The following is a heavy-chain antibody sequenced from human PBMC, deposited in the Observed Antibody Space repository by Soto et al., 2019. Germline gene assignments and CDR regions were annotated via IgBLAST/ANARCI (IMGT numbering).Heavy chain of an antibody. CDR2: IFSNDEK. Sequence: QVTLKESGPVLVKPTEPLTLTCTVSWFSLSNARMGVSWIRQPPGTALEWLAHIFSNDEKSYSTSLKSRLTISKDTSKSQVVLTMTNMDPVDTATYYCARGPRQQLPKYYYYGMDVWCQGTTVTVSS. CDR3: ARGPRQQLPKYYYYGMDV. J-gene: IGHJ6*02. V-gene: IGHV2-26*01. CDR1: WFSLSNARMG. D-gene: IGHD6-13*01.